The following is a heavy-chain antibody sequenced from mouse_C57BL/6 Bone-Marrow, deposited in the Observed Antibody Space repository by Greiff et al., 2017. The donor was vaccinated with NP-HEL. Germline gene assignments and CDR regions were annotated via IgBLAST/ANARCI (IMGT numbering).Heavy chain of an antibody. CDR3: ARWDYDGY. Sequence: QVQLQQSGAELVMPGASVKLSCKASGYTFTSYWMHWVKQRPGQGLEWIGEIDPSDSYTNYNQKFKGKSTLTVDKSSSTAYMQLSSLTSEDSAVYYCARWDYDGYWGQGTTLTVSS. J-gene: IGHJ2*01. D-gene: IGHD2-4*01. CDR1: GYTFTSYW. V-gene: IGHV1-69*01. CDR2: IDPSDSYT.